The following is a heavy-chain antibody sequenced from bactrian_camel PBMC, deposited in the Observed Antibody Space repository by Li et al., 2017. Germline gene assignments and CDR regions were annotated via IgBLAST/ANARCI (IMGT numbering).Heavy chain of an antibody. CDR1: ADIYSAHC. CDR3: AADRWPGSVATYARLNSAAFSWY. Sequence: HVQLVESGGGSVQAGGSLRLSCAASADIYSAHCMTWFREAPGKKREGVASIDSDGSADYADSVKGRFTISPDRVKNTVYLQMTSLTPEDTAMYYCAADRWPGSVATYARLNSAAFSWYLGQGTQVTVS. V-gene: IGHV3S53*01. CDR2: IDSDGSA. D-gene: IGHD7*01. J-gene: IGHJ4*01.